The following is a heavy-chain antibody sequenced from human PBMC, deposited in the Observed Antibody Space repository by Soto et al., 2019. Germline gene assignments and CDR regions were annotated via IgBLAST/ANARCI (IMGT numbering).Heavy chain of an antibody. D-gene: IGHD5-18*01. CDR3: ARDHDTAMAAYYYGMDV. CDR2: ISYDGSNK. CDR1: GFTFSSYA. V-gene: IGHV3-30-3*01. Sequence: SLRLSCAASGFTFSSYAMHWVRQAPGKGLEWVAVISYDGSNKYYADSVKGRFTISRDNSKNTLYLQMNSLRAEDTAVYYCARDHDTAMAAYYYGMDVWGQGTTVTVSS. J-gene: IGHJ6*02.